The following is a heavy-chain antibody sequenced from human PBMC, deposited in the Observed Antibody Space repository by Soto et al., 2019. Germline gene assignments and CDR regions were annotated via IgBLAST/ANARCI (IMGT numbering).Heavy chain of an antibody. D-gene: IGHD6-19*01. CDR1: GFTFSTYG. CDR3: AKDWAPSSAAYYFDY. J-gene: IGHJ4*02. CDR2: ISFDGSYK. Sequence: QVQLVESGGGVVQPGRSLRLSCAGSGFTFSTYGIHWVRQAPGKGLGWVAVISFDGSYKYYADSVKGRFTVSRDNSKNTLYLQMSSLRAEDTAVYYCAKDWAPSSAAYYFDYWGQGTLVTVSS. V-gene: IGHV3-30*18.